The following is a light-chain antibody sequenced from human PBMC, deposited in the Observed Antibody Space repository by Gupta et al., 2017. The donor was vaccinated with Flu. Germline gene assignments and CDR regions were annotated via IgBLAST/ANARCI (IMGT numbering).Light chain of an antibody. CDR3: QQRYGYAPT. CDR1: QSISSH. Sequence: PSFLPAYVGSRLTNPCRASQSISSHLASYHQKPGKAPKLLIHTASTSQSAVPSSFSRSGSGREFTLTIISLQPQDFATYYCQQRYGYAPTFGPGTRLETK. CDR2: TAS. J-gene: IGKJ5*01. V-gene: IGKV1-9*01.